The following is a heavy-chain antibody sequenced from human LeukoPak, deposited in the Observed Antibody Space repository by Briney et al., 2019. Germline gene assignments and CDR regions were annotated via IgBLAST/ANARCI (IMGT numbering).Heavy chain of an antibody. CDR1: GGSFSGYY. CDR3: ARVGAAYYDFWSGYPGLDY. CDR2: INHSGST. D-gene: IGHD3-3*01. Sequence: AETLSLTCAVYGGSFSGYYWSWIRQPPGKGLEWIGEINHSGSTNYNLSLMSRVTISVDTSKNQFSLTLSSVTPADTAVYYCARVGAAYYDFWSGYPGLDYWGQGTLVTVSS. V-gene: IGHV4-34*01. J-gene: IGHJ4*01.